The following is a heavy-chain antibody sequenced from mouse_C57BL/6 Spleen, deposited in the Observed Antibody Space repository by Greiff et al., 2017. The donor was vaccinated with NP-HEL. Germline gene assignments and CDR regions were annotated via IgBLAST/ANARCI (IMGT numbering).Heavy chain of an antibody. D-gene: IGHD1-1*01. J-gene: IGHJ3*01. CDR1: GFTFSSYG. CDR3: ARDGSSYSWFAY. V-gene: IGHV5-6*01. Sequence: EVQVVESGGDLVKPGGSLKLSCAASGFTFSSYGMSWVRQTPDKRLEWVAAISSGGSYTYYPDSVKGRFTISGDNAKNTLYLQMSSLKSEDTAMYYCARDGSSYSWFAYWGQGTLVTVSA. CDR2: ISSGGSYT.